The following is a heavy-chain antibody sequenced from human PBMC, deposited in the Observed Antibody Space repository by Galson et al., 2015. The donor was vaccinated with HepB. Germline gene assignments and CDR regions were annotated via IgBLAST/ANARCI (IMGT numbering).Heavy chain of an antibody. V-gene: IGHV1-8*01. Sequence: SVKVSCKASGYTFTSYDINWVRQATGQGLEWMGWMNPNSGNTGYAQKFQGRVTMTRNTSISTAYMELSSLRSEDTAVYYCARRYYDFSWSGYYYYMDVWGKGTTVTVSS. CDR2: MNPNSGNT. CDR3: ARRYYDFSWSGYYYYMDV. J-gene: IGHJ6*03. CDR1: GYTFTSYD. D-gene: IGHD3-3*01.